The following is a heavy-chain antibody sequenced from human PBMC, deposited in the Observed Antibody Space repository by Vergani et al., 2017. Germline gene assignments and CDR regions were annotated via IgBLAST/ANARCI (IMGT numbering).Heavy chain of an antibody. D-gene: IGHD3-16*02. J-gene: IGHJ4*02. V-gene: IGHV3-NL1*01. CDR2: ISGSGGRA. CDR3: AKDSDDYVWGSYRIYGSFNY. CDR1: GFSFRGHG. Sequence: QVHLVESGGGVVQPGRSLTLSCVASGFSFRGHGMHWVRQAPGKGLEWVSVISGSGGRAKYADSVKGRFTVSRDNSKKTLYLQLNRVRAEDTAVYYCAKDSDDYVWGSYRIYGSFNYWGLGTLVTVSS.